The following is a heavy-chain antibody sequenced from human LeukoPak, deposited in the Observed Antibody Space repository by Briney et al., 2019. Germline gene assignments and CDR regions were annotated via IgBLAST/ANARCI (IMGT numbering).Heavy chain of an antibody. J-gene: IGHJ5*02. Sequence: GESLKISCKGSGYSFTSYWLGWVREMPGKGLELMGIIYPSDSDTRYSPSFQGHVTISADKSINTAYLQWSSLKASDTAMYYCARRAYYSVSGSYHWFDPWGQGTLVTVSS. CDR2: IYPSDSDT. CDR1: GYSFTSYW. CDR3: ARRAYYSVSGSYHWFDP. V-gene: IGHV5-51*01. D-gene: IGHD3-10*01.